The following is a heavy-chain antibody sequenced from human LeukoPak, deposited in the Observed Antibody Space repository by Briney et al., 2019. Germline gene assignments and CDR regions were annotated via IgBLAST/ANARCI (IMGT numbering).Heavy chain of an antibody. V-gene: IGHV3-7*01. CDR2: IKQDGSEK. CDR3: ARNPIVVVPAATLYYYYYYMDV. D-gene: IGHD2-2*01. J-gene: IGHJ6*03. CDR1: GFTFSSYW. Sequence: PGGSLRLSCAASGFTFSSYWMSWVRQAPGKGLEWVANIKQDGSEKYYVDSVKGRFTISRDNAKNSLYLQMNSLRGEDTAVYYCARNPIVVVPAATLYYYYYYMDVWGKGTTVTVSS.